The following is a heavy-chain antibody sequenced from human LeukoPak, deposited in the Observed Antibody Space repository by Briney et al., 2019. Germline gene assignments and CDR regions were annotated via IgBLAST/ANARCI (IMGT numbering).Heavy chain of an antibody. J-gene: IGHJ4*02. CDR2: ISRSGDII. D-gene: IGHD3-10*01. CDR1: GFTFSTYE. Sequence: PGGSLRLSCVASGFTFSTYEMNWVRQAPGKGLEWVSYISRSGDIIYYVDSVKGRFTISRDSAKNSLYLQMNSLRAEDTAVYYCARYIAYYFGSGDSRIFDYWGQGTLVTVSS. CDR3: ARYIAYYFGSGDSRIFDY. V-gene: IGHV3-48*03.